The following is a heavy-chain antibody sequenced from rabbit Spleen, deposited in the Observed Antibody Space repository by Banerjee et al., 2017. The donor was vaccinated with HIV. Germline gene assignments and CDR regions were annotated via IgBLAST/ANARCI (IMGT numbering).Heavy chain of an antibody. J-gene: IGHJ3*01. D-gene: IGHD4-1*01. Sequence: QSLEESGGDLVKPGASLTLTCTASGFSFSNKAVMCWVRQAPGKGLEWIACINAVTGKAVYASWAKGRYTLSKTSSTTVTLEMTSLTPADTATYLCARDLPDVIGWNFGWWGQGTLVTVS. CDR3: ARDLPDVIGWNFGW. CDR1: GFSFSNKAV. V-gene: IGHV1S40*01. CDR2: INAVTGKA.